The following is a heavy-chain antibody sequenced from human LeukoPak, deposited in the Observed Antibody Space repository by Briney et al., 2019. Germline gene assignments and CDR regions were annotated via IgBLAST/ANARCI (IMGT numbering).Heavy chain of an antibody. CDR3: GRASGYSSSWERDY. J-gene: IGHJ4*02. CDR2: IGADNGHT. V-gene: IGHV1-18*04. CDR1: GYTFTSSY. Sequence: GASLKVSCKASGYTFTSSYMHWVRQAPGQGLEWRGWIGADNGHTNYGQKLQGTVAMTTDTSTRTAYMELRILRSDDTDVYYCGRASGYSSSWERDYWGEGTVVRVSS. D-gene: IGHD6-13*01.